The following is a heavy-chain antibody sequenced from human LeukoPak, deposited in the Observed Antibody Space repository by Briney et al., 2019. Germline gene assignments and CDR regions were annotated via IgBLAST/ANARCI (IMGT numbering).Heavy chain of an antibody. D-gene: IGHD6-19*01. J-gene: IGHJ4*02. CDR2: INHSGST. Sequence: KPSETLSLTCAVYGGSFSGYYWSWIRQPPGKGLEWIGEINHSGSTNYNPSLKSRVTISVDTSKNQFSLKLSSVSAADTAVYYCARRYSIGWYDGGADYFDYWGQGTLGTVSS. V-gene: IGHV4-34*01. CDR3: ARRYSIGWYDGGADYFDY. CDR1: GGSFSGYY.